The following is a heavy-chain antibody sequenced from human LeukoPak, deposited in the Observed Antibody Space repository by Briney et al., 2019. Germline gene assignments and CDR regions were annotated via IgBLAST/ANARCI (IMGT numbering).Heavy chain of an antibody. V-gene: IGHV1-2*02. CDR1: GYTFTVYY. J-gene: IGHJ4*02. CDR3: ARGFWLIPIAVAGFGY. CDR2: INPNSGGT. Sequence: ASVTVSFKASGYTFTVYYMHWVRQAPGQGREWMGWINPNSGGTNYAQKFQGRVTMTRDTSISTAYMELSRLRSDDTAVYYCARGFWLIPIAVAGFGYWGQGTLVTVSS. D-gene: IGHD6-19*01.